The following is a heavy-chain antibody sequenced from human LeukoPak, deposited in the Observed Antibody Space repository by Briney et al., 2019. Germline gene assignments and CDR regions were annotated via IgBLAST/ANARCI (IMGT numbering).Heavy chain of an antibody. Sequence: GASVKVSCKASGYTFTGYYMHWVRQAPGQGLEWMGCINPNSGGTNYAQKFQGRVTMTRDTSISTAYMELSRLRSDDTAVYYCARGDSRGVIYYFDYWGQGTLVTVSS. D-gene: IGHD3-22*01. V-gene: IGHV1-2*02. CDR2: INPNSGGT. CDR3: ARGDSRGVIYYFDY. CDR1: GYTFTGYY. J-gene: IGHJ4*02.